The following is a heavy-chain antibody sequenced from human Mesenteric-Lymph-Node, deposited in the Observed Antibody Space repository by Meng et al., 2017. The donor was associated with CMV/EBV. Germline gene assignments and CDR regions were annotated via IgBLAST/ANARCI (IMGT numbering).Heavy chain of an antibody. CDR1: GGSSMSDGYC. Sequence: VSGGSSMSDGYCWSWIRQHPGKGLEWIGYVFYSGGTDYNPSLRGRVSISRDRSKNHFSLDLMYMTAADTAVYYCASINGFDPGPLYWGQGILVTVSS. CDR2: VFYSGGT. D-gene: IGHD2-8*01. V-gene: IGHV4-31*02. CDR3: ASINGFDPGPLY. J-gene: IGHJ4*02.